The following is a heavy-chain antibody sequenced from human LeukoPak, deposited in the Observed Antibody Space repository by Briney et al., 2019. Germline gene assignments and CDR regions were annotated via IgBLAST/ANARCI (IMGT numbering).Heavy chain of an antibody. CDR2: INGGGGST. J-gene: IGHJ6*03. D-gene: IGHD3-10*01. CDR3: AKDQLTMVRGVIINTYYMDV. V-gene: IGHV3-23*01. CDR1: GFTFSSYA. Sequence: PGGSLRLSCAASGFTFSSYAMNWVRQAPGKGLEWVSAINGGGGSTYYADSVKGRFTISRDNSKNTLFLQMNSLRVEDTAVYYCAKDQLTMVRGVIINTYYMDVWGKGTTVTVSS.